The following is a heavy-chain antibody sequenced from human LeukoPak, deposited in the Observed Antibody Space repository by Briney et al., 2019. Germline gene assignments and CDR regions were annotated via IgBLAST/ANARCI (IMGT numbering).Heavy chain of an antibody. CDR3: ARGSGGYYYVSDY. D-gene: IGHD3-22*01. CDR1: GFTFSSYG. J-gene: IGHJ4*02. V-gene: IGHV3-33*01. CDR2: IWYDGSNK. Sequence: GGSLRLSCAASGFTFSSYGMHWVRQAPGKGLEWVAVIWYDGSNKYFADSVKGRFTISRDNSKNTLYPQMNSLRAEDTAVYYCARGSGGYYYVSDYWGQGTLVTVSS.